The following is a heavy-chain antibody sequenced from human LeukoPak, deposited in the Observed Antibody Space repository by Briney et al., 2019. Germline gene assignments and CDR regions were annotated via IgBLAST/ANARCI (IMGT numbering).Heavy chain of an antibody. CDR1: GGTFSSYA. J-gene: IGHJ4*02. CDR2: IIPILGIA. Sequence: SVKVSCKASGGTFSSYAISWVRQAPGQGLEWMGRIIPILGIANYAQKFQGRVTITADKSTSTAYMELSSLRSEDTAVYYCARGIYDYVWERIDYWGQGTLVTVSS. V-gene: IGHV1-69*04. D-gene: IGHD3-16*01. CDR3: ARGIYDYVWERIDY.